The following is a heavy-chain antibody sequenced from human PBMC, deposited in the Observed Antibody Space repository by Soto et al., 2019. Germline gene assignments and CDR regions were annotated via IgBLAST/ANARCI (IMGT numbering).Heavy chain of an antibody. CDR3: AKRAYGGITSWFDP. J-gene: IGHJ5*02. CDR1: GFTFSSYA. Sequence: GGSLRLSCVASGFTFSSYAMSWVRQAPGKGLEWVSGINGRGDSTSQADSVKGRFTISRDNSKNTLYLQMNSLRAADTAVYYCAKRAYGGITSWFDPWGQGTLVTVSS. V-gene: IGHV3-23*01. CDR2: INGRGDST. D-gene: IGHD4-17*01.